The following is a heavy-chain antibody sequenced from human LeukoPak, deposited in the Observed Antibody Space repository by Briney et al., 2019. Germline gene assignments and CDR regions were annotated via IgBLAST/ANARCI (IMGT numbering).Heavy chain of an antibody. CDR2: IYYSGST. Sequence: SETLSLTCTVSGGSISSYYWSWIRQPPGKGLEWIGYIYYSGSTNYNPSLKSRVTISVDTSKNQFSLKLSSMTAADTAVYYCARAWDDYGDDTHLLGFAAWFDPWGQETLVTVSS. V-gene: IGHV4-59*12. CDR3: ARAWDDYGDDTHLLGFAAWFDP. D-gene: IGHD4-17*01. CDR1: GGSISSYY. J-gene: IGHJ5*02.